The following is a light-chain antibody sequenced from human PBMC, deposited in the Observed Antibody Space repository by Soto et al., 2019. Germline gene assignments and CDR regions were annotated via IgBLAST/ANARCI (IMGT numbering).Light chain of an antibody. V-gene: IGLV1-40*01. J-gene: IGLJ2*01. Sequence: VLTQPPSVSGAPGQRVTISCTGSSSNIGAGYDVHWYQQLPGTAPKLLIYGNSNRPSGVPDRFSGSKSGTSASLAITGLQAEDEADYYCQSYDSSLTVVFGGGTKVTVL. CDR1: SSNIGAGYD. CDR3: QSYDSSLTVV. CDR2: GNS.